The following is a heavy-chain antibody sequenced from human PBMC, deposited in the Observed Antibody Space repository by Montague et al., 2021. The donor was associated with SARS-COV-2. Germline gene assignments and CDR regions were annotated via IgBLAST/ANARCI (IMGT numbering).Heavy chain of an antibody. V-gene: IGHV4-34*01. Sequence: SETLSLMYAVYGGSFSGYYWSWIRQPPGKGLEWIGEINHSGSTSYNPSLKSRVTISVDTSKNQFFLRLSSVTAADTAVYYCARGRVELTMIVVIMAGASYYMDVWGKGTTVTV. D-gene: IGHD3-22*01. CDR1: GGSFSGYY. CDR2: INHSGST. CDR3: ARGRVELTMIVVIMAGASYYMDV. J-gene: IGHJ6*03.